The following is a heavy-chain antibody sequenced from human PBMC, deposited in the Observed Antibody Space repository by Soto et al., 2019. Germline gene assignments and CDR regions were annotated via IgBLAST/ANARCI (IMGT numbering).Heavy chain of an antibody. CDR2: IWYDGSNK. CDR1: GFAFSTYA. J-gene: IGHJ4*02. Sequence: QVQLVESGGGVVQPGRSLRLSCAASGFAFSTYAMHWVRQAPGTGLEWLAVIWYDGSNKYYADYVKGRFTISRDDSKNTLFVQMNSLRAEDTAVYYCARARGSYSSNWYPGDHWVQGTLVTVSS. CDR3: ARARGSYSSNWYPGDH. D-gene: IGHD6-13*01. V-gene: IGHV3-30*04.